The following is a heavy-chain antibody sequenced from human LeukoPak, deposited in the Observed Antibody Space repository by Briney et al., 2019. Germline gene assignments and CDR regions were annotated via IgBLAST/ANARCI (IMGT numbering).Heavy chain of an antibody. V-gene: IGHV1-2*02. J-gene: IGHJ4*02. D-gene: IGHD3-22*01. CDR3: ARDRPYYYDSSGYYSYYFDY. Sequence: APVKVSCKASGYTFTGYYMHWVRQAPGQGLEWMGWINPNSGGTNYAQKFQGRVTMTRDTSISTAYMELSRLRSDDTAVYYCARDRPYYYDSSGYYSYYFDYWGQGTLVAVSS. CDR2: INPNSGGT. CDR1: GYTFTGYY.